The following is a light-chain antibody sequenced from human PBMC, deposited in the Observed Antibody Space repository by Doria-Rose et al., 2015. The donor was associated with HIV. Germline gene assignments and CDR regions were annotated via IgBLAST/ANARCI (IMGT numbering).Light chain of an antibody. V-gene: IGKV3-20*01. Sequence: TQSPGTLSLSPGERATLSCRASQSFSSTYLAWYQQKPGQAPSLLIYDGSTRATGTPDRISASGSGTDFTHTINRLEPEDLALYYCHQYGTSWTFGQGTKVEI. J-gene: IGKJ1*01. CDR3: HQYGTSWT. CDR1: QSFSSTY. CDR2: DGS.